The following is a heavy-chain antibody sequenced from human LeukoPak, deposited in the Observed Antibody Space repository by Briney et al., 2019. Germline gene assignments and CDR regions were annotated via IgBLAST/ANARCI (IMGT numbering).Heavy chain of an antibody. CDR1: GGSFSGYY. CDR3: ARGREILRFLEWLSPGGNTRIRRKNYFDY. Sequence: SETLSLTCAVYGGSFSGYYWSWLRQPPGKGLEWIGEINHSGSTNYNPSLKSRVTISVDTSKNQFSLKLSSVTAADTAVYYCARGREILRFLEWLSPGGNTRIRRKNYFDYWGQGTLVTVSS. CDR2: INHSGST. D-gene: IGHD3-3*01. J-gene: IGHJ4*02. V-gene: IGHV4-34*01.